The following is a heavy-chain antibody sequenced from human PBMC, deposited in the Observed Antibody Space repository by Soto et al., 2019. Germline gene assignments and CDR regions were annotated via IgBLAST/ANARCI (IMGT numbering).Heavy chain of an antibody. CDR1: GFTFSSYG. J-gene: IGHJ6*02. V-gene: IGHV3-33*01. CDR2: IWYDGSNK. D-gene: IGHD6-6*01. CDR3: AREADSSSSAFRYYYYYGMDV. Sequence: GGSLRLSCAASGFTFSSYGMHWVRQAPGKGLEWVAVIWYDGSNKYYADSVKGRFTISRDNSKNTLYLQMNSLRAEDTAVYYCAREADSSSSAFRYYYYYGMDVWGQGTTVTV.